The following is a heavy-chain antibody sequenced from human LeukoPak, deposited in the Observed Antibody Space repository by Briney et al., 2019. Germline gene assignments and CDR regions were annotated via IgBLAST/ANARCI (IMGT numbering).Heavy chain of an antibody. CDR1: GYSISSGYY. CDR2: IYHSGST. Sequence: SETLSLTCTVSGYSISSGYYWGWIRQPPGKGLEWIGSIYHSGSTYYNPSLKSRVTISVDTSKNQFSLKLSSVTAADTAVYYCARPTYSSSWYDGFDYWGQGTLVTVSS. CDR3: ARPTYSSSWYDGFDY. V-gene: IGHV4-38-2*02. D-gene: IGHD6-13*01. J-gene: IGHJ4*02.